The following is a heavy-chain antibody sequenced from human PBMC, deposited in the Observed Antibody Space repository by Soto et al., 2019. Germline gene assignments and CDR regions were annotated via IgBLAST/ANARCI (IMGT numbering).Heavy chain of an antibody. Sequence: EVQMVESGGGLVQPGGSLRLSCAASGFTFSTYSMNWVRQAPGKGLEWISYISSSGDQVYYADSVKGRFTSSRDNGKDSLYLQMNSLGAEDTAVYYCAPGGGDWGQGTLVTVST. J-gene: IGHJ1*01. V-gene: IGHV3-48*01. CDR3: APGGGD. CDR2: ISSSGDQV. CDR1: GFTFSTYS.